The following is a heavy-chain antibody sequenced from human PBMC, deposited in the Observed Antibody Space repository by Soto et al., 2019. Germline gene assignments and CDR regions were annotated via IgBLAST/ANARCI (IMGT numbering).Heavy chain of an antibody. V-gene: IGHV3-7*01. Sequence: GGSLRLSCEASGFMFSTYLMSWVRQAPGKGLEWVANIKQGGNEKFYVDSVKGRFTISRDNAKKSLFLQMNSLRPEDTAVYYCVGALTYEVPYYYYRMDVWGQGTTVTVSS. CDR3: VGALTYEVPYYYYRMDV. CDR1: GFMFSTYL. D-gene: IGHD3-16*01. J-gene: IGHJ6*02. CDR2: IKQGGNEK.